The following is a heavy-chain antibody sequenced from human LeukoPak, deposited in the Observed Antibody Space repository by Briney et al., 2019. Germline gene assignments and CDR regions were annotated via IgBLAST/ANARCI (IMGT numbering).Heavy chain of an antibody. J-gene: IGHJ4*02. CDR2: IKQDGSEK. V-gene: IGHV3-7*01. CDR1: AFTFSSYW. D-gene: IGHD5-24*01. Sequence: GGSLRLSCAASAFTFSSYWMSWVRQAPGKGLEWVTNIKQDGSEKYYVDSVKGRFTISRDNAKNSLYLQMNSLSAEDTPVYDCASSHNELATTYWGQGTLVPVSS. CDR3: ASSHNELATTY.